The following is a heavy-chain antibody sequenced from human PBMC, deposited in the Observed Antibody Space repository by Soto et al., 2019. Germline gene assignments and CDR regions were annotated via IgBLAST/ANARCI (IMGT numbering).Heavy chain of an antibody. D-gene: IGHD5-18*01. CDR3: ARGDTAMVRGGFIDY. CDR2: ISSSGSTI. J-gene: IGHJ4*02. V-gene: IGHV3-48*03. Sequence: PGGSLRLSCAASGFTFSSYEMNWVRQAPGKGLEWVSYISSSGSTIYYADSVKGRFTISRDNAKNSLYLQMNSLRAEDTAVYYCARGDTAMVRGGFIDYWGQGTLVTVSS. CDR1: GFTFSSYE.